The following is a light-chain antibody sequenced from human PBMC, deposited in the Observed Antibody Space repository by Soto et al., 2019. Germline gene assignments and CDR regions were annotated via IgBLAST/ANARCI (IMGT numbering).Light chain of an antibody. CDR1: SSDVGIYNL. CDR2: EGV. Sequence: QSALTQPASVSGSRGQSITISCTGTSSDVGIYNLVFWYQHHPGKAPKLMIYEGVKRPSGVSNRFSGSKSGNTASLTISGLQAEDEAVYYCCSYAGSTTFVVFGGGTKLTVL. J-gene: IGLJ2*01. V-gene: IGLV2-23*03. CDR3: CSYAGSTTFVV.